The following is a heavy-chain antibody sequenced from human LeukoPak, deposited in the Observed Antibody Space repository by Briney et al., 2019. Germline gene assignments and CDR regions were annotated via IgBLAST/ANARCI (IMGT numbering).Heavy chain of an antibody. CDR2: IIPIFGTA. CDR1: GDTFTGYA. Sequence: ASVKVSCKASGDTFTGYAISWVRQAPGQGLEWMGGIIPIFGTANYAQKFQGRVTTTADASTSTAYMELSSVRSEDTGAYYCARVGCSGGSCYREYYYYYYMDVWGKGTTVTVSS. V-gene: IGHV1-69*13. D-gene: IGHD2-15*01. CDR3: ARVGCSGGSCYREYYYYYYMDV. J-gene: IGHJ6*03.